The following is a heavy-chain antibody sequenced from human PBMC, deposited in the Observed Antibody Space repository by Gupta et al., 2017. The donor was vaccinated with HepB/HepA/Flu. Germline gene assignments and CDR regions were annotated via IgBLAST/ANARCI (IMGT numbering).Heavy chain of an antibody. CDR3: ARLPLGAAAVNVDY. CDR1: GGSISSSSYY. D-gene: IGHD6-13*01. CDR2: IYYSGST. V-gene: IGHV4-39*01. Sequence: QLQLQESGPGLVKPSETLSLTCTVSGGSISSSSYYWGWIRQPPGKGLEWIGSIYYSGSTYYNPSLKSRVTISVDTSKNQFSLKLSSVTAADTAVYYCARLPLGAAAVNVDYWGQGTLVTVSS. J-gene: IGHJ4*02.